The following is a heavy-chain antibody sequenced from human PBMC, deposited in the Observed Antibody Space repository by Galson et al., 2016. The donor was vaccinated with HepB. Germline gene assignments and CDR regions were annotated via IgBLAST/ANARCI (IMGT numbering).Heavy chain of an antibody. V-gene: IGHV3-15*01. CDR1: GFTFSDPW. D-gene: IGHD6-25*01. CDR3: TTGGGYWALGMDV. CDR2: IKSKTDGGTT. J-gene: IGHJ6*02. Sequence: SLRLSCAASGFTFSDPWMTWVRQTPGKGLEWVGRIKSKTDGGTTDYAAPVKGRFTISRDDSKNTLYLQMNSLKTEDTAVYCCTTGGGYWALGMDVWGQGTTVTVSS.